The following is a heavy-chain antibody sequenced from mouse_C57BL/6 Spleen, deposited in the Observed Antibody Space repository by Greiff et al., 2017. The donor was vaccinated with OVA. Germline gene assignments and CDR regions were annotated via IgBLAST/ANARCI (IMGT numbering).Heavy chain of an antibody. J-gene: IGHJ3*01. V-gene: IGHV3-6*01. D-gene: IGHD2-4*01. Sequence: DVHLVESGPGLVKPSQSLSLTCSVTGYSITSGYYWNWIRQFPGNKLEWMGYISYDGSNNYNPSLKNRISITRDTSKNQFFLKLNSVTTEDTATYYGAREGPYDYDDPFFAYWGQGTLVTVSA. CDR2: ISYDGSN. CDR3: AREGPYDYDDPFFAY. CDR1: GYSITSGYY.